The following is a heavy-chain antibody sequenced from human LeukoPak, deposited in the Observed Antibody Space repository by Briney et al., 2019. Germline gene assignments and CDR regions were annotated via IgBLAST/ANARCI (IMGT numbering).Heavy chain of an antibody. CDR2: ISSSGSTI. CDR1: GFTFSDYY. D-gene: IGHD2-8*01. V-gene: IGHV3-11*01. Sequence: GGSLRLSCAASGFTFSDYYMSWIRQAPGKGLEWVSYISSSGSTIYYADSVKGRFTISRDDAKNSLYLQMNSLRAEDTAVYYCARVTVSAIYYGMDVWGQGTTVTVSS. CDR3: ARVTVSAIYYGMDV. J-gene: IGHJ6*02.